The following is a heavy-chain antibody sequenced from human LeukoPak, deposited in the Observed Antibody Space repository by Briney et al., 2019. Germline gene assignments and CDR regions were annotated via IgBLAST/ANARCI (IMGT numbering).Heavy chain of an antibody. Sequence: PSEALSLTCTVSGGSISSYYWSWIRQPPGKGLEWIGYIYYSGSTNYKPSLKSRVTISVDTSKNQFSLKLSSVTAADTAVYYCARGGYYGSGNDFRFDPWGQGTLVTVSS. V-gene: IGHV4-59*01. J-gene: IGHJ5*02. CDR1: GGSISSYY. CDR2: IYYSGST. D-gene: IGHD3-10*01. CDR3: ARGGYYGSGNDFRFDP.